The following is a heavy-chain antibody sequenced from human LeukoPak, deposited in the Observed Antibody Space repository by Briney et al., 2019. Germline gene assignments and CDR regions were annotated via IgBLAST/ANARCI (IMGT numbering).Heavy chain of an antibody. CDR1: RFTLSSYE. V-gene: IGHV3-48*03. J-gene: IGHJ6*04. Sequence: GGSLRLSCAASRFTLSSYEMNWVRQAPGKGLEWVSYISSSGSTIYYADSVKGRFTISRDNAKNSLYLQMNSLRAEDTAVYYCASPRGGPPYYYGMDVWGKGTTVTVSS. D-gene: IGHD3-10*01. CDR3: ASPRGGPPYYYGMDV. CDR2: ISSSGSTI.